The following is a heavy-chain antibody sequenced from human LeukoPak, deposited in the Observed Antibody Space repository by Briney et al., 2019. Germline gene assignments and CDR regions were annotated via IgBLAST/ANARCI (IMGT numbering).Heavy chain of an antibody. V-gene: IGHV1-69*05. CDR2: IIPIFGTA. CDR3: ARVSGGMTAIYAEYFQH. Sequence: ASVKVSCKASGGTFSSYAISWVRQAPGQGLEWMGGIIPIFGTANYAQKFQGRVTITRDTSASTAYMELSSLRSEDTAVYYCARVSGGMTAIYAEYFQHWGQGTLVTVSS. CDR1: GGTFSSYA. D-gene: IGHD2-21*02. J-gene: IGHJ1*01.